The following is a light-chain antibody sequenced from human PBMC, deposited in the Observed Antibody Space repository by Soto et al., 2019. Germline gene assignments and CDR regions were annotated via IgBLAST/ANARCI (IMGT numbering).Light chain of an antibody. Sequence: QAVVTQPPSVSGAPGQRVTISCTGSNSDIGAGYDVHWYQQVPGTAPKVLIYGNTNRPSGVPDRFSASKSGTSASLAITGLQAEDEADYYCQSYDSSLTRLFGGGTKLTVL. CDR1: NSDIGAGYD. J-gene: IGLJ2*01. V-gene: IGLV1-40*01. CDR3: QSYDSSLTRL. CDR2: GNT.